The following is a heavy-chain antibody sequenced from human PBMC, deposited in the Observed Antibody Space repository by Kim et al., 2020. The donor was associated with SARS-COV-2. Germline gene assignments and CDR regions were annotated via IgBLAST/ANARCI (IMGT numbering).Heavy chain of an antibody. CDR2: VSGSGTTT. CDR1: GFTFSSYS. D-gene: IGHD2-15*01. V-gene: IGHV3-48*04. CDR3: VREKYWPFDI. J-gene: IGHJ3*02. Sequence: GGSLRLSCATSGFTFSSYSMNWVRQAPGKGLECVSHVSGSGTTTKYADSVKGRFTISRDNAKNSLYQQMGGLRAEDMAVYYCVREKYWPFDIWG.